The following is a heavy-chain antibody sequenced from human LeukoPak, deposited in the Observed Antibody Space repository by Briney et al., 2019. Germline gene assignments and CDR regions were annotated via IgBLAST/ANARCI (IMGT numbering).Heavy chain of an antibody. D-gene: IGHD3-16*01. J-gene: IGHJ4*02. Sequence: GGSLRLSCAASGFTVSSNYMSWVRQAPGKGLEWVSVIYSGGSTYYADSVKGRFTISRDNSKNTLYLQMNSLRAEDTAVYYCARESPGGGMSSGYWGQGTLVPVSS. CDR3: ARESPGGGMSSGY. CDR1: GFTVSSNY. CDR2: IYSGGST. V-gene: IGHV3-53*01.